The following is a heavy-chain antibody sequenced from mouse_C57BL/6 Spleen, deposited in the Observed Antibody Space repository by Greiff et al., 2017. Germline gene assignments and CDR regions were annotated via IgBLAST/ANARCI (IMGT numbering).Heavy chain of an antibody. J-gene: IGHJ4*01. CDR2: INPNNGGT. V-gene: IGHV1-22*01. Sequence: VQLQQSGPELVKPGASVKMSCKASGYTFTDYNMHWVKQSHGKSLEWIGYINPNNGGTSYNQKFKGKATLTVNKSSSTAYMELRSLTSEDSAVYYCARHGSSYDYAMDYWGQGTSVTVSS. D-gene: IGHD1-1*01. CDR3: ARHGSSYDYAMDY. CDR1: GYTFTDYN.